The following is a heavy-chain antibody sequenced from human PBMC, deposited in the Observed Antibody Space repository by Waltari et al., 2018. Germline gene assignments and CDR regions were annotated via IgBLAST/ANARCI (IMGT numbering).Heavy chain of an antibody. D-gene: IGHD6-13*01. CDR1: GVTFNGYG. CDR3: ARAFVNIAARGMDA. CDR2: ISSNGNYG. J-gene: IGHJ6*02. Sequence: EVLLVESGGGLVQPGGSVRLSCAASGVTFNGYGMYWVRQAPGKGLVWVSTISSNGNYGTYADSVRGRFTISRDNAKNTLYLQMNSLTAEDTAVYYCARAFVNIAARGMDAWGQGTAVTVSS. V-gene: IGHV3-74*01.